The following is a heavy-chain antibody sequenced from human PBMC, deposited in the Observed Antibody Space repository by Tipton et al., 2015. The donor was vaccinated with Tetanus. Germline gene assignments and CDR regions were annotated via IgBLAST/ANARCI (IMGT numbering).Heavy chain of an antibody. CDR2: IYYSGST. CDR3: ARDHGITWGGMGYYYGMDV. CDR1: GGSLRSGDSN. J-gene: IGHJ6*02. V-gene: IGHV4-30-4*08. D-gene: IGHD3-16*01. Sequence: TLSLTCSVSGGSLRSGDSNWSWIRQPPGKGLESIGYIYYSGSTYYNPSLKSRVTISVDTSKNQFSLRLSSVTAADTAVYYCARDHGITWGGMGYYYGMDVWGQGTTVTVSS.